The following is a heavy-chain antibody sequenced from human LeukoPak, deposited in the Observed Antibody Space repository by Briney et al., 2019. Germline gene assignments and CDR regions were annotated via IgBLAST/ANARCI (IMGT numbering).Heavy chain of an antibody. V-gene: IGHV3-74*01. J-gene: IGHJ4*02. CDR1: GFTFSSYW. Sequence: GGSLRLPCAASGFTFSSYWMHWVRQAPGKGLVWVSRITTDGSSTYYADSVKGRFTISRDNAKNTLYLQMNSLRVEDTAVFYCAREGTYSNGPDYWGQGTLVTVSS. CDR3: AREGTYSNGPDY. CDR2: ITTDGSST. D-gene: IGHD3-22*01.